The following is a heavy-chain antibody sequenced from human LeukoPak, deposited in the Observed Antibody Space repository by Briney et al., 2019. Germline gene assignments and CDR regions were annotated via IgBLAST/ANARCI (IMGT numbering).Heavy chain of an antibody. V-gene: IGHV4-34*01. D-gene: IGHD6-13*01. J-gene: IGHJ4*02. CDR3: AGGSSSWYKIDY. CDR1: GGSFSGYY. Sequence: SETLSLTCAVYGGSFSGYYWSWIRQPPGKGLEWIGEINHSGSTNYNPSLKSRVTISVDTSKNQFSLKLSSVTAADTAVYYCAGGSSSWYKIDYWGQGTLVTVSS. CDR2: INHSGST.